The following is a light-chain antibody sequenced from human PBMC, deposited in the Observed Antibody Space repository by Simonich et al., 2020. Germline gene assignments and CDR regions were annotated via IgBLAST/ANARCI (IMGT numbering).Light chain of an antibody. CDR2: LNSDGSH. J-gene: IGLJ2*01. V-gene: IGLV4-69*01. CDR1: RGHSSYA. Sequence: QLVLTQSPSASASLVSSVKLTCTLSRGHSSYAISWHQQQPEKGPRYLMKLNSDGSHSKGDGIPDRFSGSSSGAERYLTISSLQSEDEADYYCQTWGTGIVVFGGGTKLTVL. CDR3: QTWGTGIVV.